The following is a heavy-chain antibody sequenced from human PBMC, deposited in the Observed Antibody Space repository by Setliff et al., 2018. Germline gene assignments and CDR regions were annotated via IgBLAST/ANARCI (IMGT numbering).Heavy chain of an antibody. J-gene: IGHJ4*02. D-gene: IGHD2-21*01. V-gene: IGHV4-38-2*01. Sequence: TLSLTCGVSGYSISSGHFWGWIRQPPGKGLEWLGNIFHSGSTYYNPSLRSRVTISGDTSKKQFSLKMNSVTAADTAVYYCASHVVMEPATPDVFDCWGQGTLVTVSS. CDR2: IFHSGST. CDR3: ASHVVMEPATPDVFDC. CDR1: GYSISSGHF.